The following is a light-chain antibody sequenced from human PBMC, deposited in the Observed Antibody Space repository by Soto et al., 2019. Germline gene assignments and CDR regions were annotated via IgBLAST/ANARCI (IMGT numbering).Light chain of an antibody. V-gene: IGKV3-20*01. Sequence: DIVLTQSLDTLCVSPGESATISYRASQSVSSYLAWYQQKPGQAPRLIIYDASNRATGIPARFSGSGSGTDFTLTISRLEPEDFAVYYCQQYGSSPPWTFGQGTKVDIK. J-gene: IGKJ1*01. CDR1: QSVSSY. CDR2: DAS. CDR3: QQYGSSPPWT.